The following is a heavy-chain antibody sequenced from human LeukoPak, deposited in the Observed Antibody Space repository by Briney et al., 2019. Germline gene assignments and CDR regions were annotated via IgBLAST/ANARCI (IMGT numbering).Heavy chain of an antibody. J-gene: IGHJ1*01. V-gene: IGHV4-39*01. CDR3: ARRRYYDGSGYLE. CDR1: GDSVSRSDSY. CDR2: IYYSGRT. Sequence: SETLSLTCPVSGDSVSRSDSYWDWIRQPPGKGLEWIGTIYYSGRTYYSPSLKSRVTMSVDPSNNQFSLNLRSVTAADTALYYCARRRYYDGSGYLEWGQGTLLSVSS. D-gene: IGHD3-22*01.